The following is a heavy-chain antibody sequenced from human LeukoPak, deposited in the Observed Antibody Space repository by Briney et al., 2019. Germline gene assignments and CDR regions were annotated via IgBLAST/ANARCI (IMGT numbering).Heavy chain of an antibody. D-gene: IGHD1-1*01. CDR3: AKLAWNDGSYYFDY. Sequence: GGSLRLSCIGSGFNFTYYAIYWVRQAPGKGLEWVAVVSYDGNDGYYADSVKDRFSISRDNSQNTVTLQMNNLRVDDTAIYYCAKLAWNDGSYYFDYWGQGTLVTVSS. J-gene: IGHJ4*02. CDR2: VSYDGNDG. CDR1: GFNFTYYA. V-gene: IGHV3-30*18.